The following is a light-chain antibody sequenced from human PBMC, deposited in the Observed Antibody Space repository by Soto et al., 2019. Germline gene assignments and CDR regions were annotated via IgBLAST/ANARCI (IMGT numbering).Light chain of an antibody. CDR3: SSYTSSSTRV. V-gene: IGLV2-14*01. Sequence: QSALTRPASVSGSPGQSITISCTGTSSDVGGYNYVSWYQQHPGKAPKLMIYEVSNRPSGVSNRFSGSKSGTTASLIISGLQAEDEADYYCSSYTSSSTRVFGGGTKLTVL. CDR2: EVS. J-gene: IGLJ3*02. CDR1: SSDVGGYNY.